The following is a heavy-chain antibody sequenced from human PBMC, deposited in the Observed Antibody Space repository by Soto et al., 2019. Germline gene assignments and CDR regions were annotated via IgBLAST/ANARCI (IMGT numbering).Heavy chain of an antibody. CDR2: IIPIFGTA. Sequence: QVQLVQSGAEVKKPGSSVKVSCKASGGTFSSYDIRWVRQSPGQGLEWLGGIIPIFGTANYAQKFQGRVTITEDNSTSPADMELSSPGSEDTAVYYCARAPGVVVAATLGWLVPWGQVTLVTVSS. CDR1: GGTFSSYD. J-gene: IGHJ5*02. V-gene: IGHV1-69*06. CDR3: ARAPGVVVAATLGWLVP. D-gene: IGHD2-15*01.